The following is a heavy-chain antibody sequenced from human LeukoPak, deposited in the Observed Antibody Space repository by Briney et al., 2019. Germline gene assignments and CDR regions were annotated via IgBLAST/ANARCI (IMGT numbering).Heavy chain of an antibody. CDR1: GGSISSYY. CDR2: IYYSGST. V-gene: IGHV4-59*08. J-gene: IGHJ5*02. Sequence: SETLSLTCTVSGGSISSYYWSWIRQPPGKGLEWIGYIYYSGSTNYNPSLKSRVTISIDTSKSQFSLKLKSVTAADTAVYYCARGYSYGYGFDPWGQGTLVTVS. CDR3: ARGYSYGYGFDP. D-gene: IGHD5-18*01.